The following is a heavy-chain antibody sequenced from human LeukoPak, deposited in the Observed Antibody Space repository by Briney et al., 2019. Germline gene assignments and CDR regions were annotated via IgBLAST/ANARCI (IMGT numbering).Heavy chain of an antibody. Sequence: GGSLTLSCAASGFTFSDYWMHWVRQAPGKGLVWVSRISSDGSRVTYADSVKGRFTISRDNAKNTLYLQMNSLRAEDTAVYYCASGPWLADYWGQGTLVTVSS. V-gene: IGHV3-74*01. CDR2: ISSDGSRV. CDR3: ASGPWLADY. D-gene: IGHD6-19*01. CDR1: GFTFSDYW. J-gene: IGHJ4*02.